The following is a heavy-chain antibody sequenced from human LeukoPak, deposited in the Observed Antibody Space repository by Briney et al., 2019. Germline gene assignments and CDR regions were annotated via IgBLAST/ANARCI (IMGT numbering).Heavy chain of an antibody. CDR1: GGSISSSSYY. J-gene: IGHJ4*02. CDR3: ARDVRSYGDYVFDY. CDR2: IYYSGST. D-gene: IGHD4-17*01. Sequence: SETLSLTCTVSGGSISSSSYYWGWIRQPPGKGLEWIGSIYYSGSTYYNPSLKSRVTISVDTSKNQFSLKLSSVTAADTAVYYCARDVRSYGDYVFDYWGQGTLVTVSS. V-gene: IGHV4-39*07.